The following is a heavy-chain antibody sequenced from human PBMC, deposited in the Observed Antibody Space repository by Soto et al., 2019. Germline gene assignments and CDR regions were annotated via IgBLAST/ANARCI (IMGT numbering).Heavy chain of an antibody. J-gene: IGHJ6*02. CDR1: GFTFSSYG. CDR3: AKASTTVVTKYYYYGMDV. V-gene: IGHV3-30*18. D-gene: IGHD4-17*01. CDR2: ISYDGSTK. Sequence: QVQLVESGGGVVQPGRSLRLSCAASGFTFSSYGMHWVRQAPGKGLEWVAVISYDGSTKYYADSVKGRFTISRDNSKNTLYLQMNSLRAEDTAVYYCAKASTTVVTKYYYYGMDVWGQGTTVTVSS.